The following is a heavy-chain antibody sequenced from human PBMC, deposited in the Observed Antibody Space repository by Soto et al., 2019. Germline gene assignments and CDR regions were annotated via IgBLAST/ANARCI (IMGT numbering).Heavy chain of an antibody. J-gene: IGHJ2*01. CDR3: ARCYCSVGSCYTCWHFDL. D-gene: IGHD2-15*01. V-gene: IGHV1-18*01. Sequence: QVQLEQSGAEVKTPGASVRVSCKASGYSFNDYGMSWVRQAPGQGLEWMGWIGPYEGVTNHAQTFQGRVTMTVDTSTTTADMELRSLRSDDTAIYYCARCYCSVGSCYTCWHFDLWGPGTLVTVTA. CDR1: GYSFNDYG. CDR2: IGPYEGVT.